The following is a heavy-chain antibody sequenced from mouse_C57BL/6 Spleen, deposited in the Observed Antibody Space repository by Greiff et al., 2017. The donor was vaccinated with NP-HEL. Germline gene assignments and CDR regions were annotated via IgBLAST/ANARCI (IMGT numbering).Heavy chain of an antibody. CDR2: IYPGDGDT. CDR1: GYAFSSSW. D-gene: IGHD2-5*01. J-gene: IGHJ4*01. V-gene: IGHV1-82*01. Sequence: QVQLQQSGPELVKPGASVKISCKASGYAFSSSWMNWVKQRPGKGLEWIGRIYPGDGDTNYNGKFKGKATLTADKSSSTAYMQLSSLTSEDSAVYFCARAGSNYAYAMDYWGQGTSVTVSS. CDR3: ARAGSNYAYAMDY.